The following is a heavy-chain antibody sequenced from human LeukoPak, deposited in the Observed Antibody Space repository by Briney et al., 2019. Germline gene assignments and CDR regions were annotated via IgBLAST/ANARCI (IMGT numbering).Heavy chain of an antibody. V-gene: IGHV4-30-4*08. D-gene: IGHD1-26*01. CDR3: ARGKGRLVVLGATTGFDY. CDR1: GGSISSGDYY. Sequence: SQTLSLTCTVSGGSISSGDYYWSWIRQPPGKGLEWIGYIYYSGSTYHNPSLKSRVTISVDTSKNQFSLKLSSVTAADTAVYYCARGKGRLVVLGATTGFDYWGQGTLVTVSS. J-gene: IGHJ4*02. CDR2: IYYSGST.